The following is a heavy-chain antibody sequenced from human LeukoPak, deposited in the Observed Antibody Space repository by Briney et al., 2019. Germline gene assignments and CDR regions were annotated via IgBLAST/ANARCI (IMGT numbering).Heavy chain of an antibody. CDR3: AKSKREAAAAY. J-gene: IGHJ4*02. D-gene: IGHD6-13*01. CDR2: ISGSGGST. CDR1: GFTFSSYA. Sequence: HPGGSLRLSCAASGFTFSSYAMSWVRQAPGKGQEWVSAISGSGGSTYYANSVKGRFTISRDNSKNTLYLQMNSLRAEDTAVYYCAKSKREAAAAYWGQGTLVTVSS. V-gene: IGHV3-23*01.